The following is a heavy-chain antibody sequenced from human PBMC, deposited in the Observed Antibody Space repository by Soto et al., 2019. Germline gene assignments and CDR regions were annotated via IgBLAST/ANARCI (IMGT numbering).Heavy chain of an antibody. D-gene: IGHD1-1*01. CDR2: FFSSDGT. J-gene: IGHJ3*02. Sequence: PGGSLSLSCAASGLTVSGKTYMTWVRQAPGKGLEWVSAFFSSDGTFYADSVKGRFITSTDSPKNTVFLRMTSLRPEVTAMYYCGSWRQREHAFDIWGPGTLVTVSS. CDR3: GSWRQREHAFDI. CDR1: GLTVSGKTY. V-gene: IGHV3-53*01.